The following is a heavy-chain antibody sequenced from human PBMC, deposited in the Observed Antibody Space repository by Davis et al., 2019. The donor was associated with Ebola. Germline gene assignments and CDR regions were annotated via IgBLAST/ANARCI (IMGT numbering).Heavy chain of an antibody. CDR1: GYTFTSYG. CDR2: INAGNGTT. J-gene: IGHJ6*02. Sequence: ASVKVSCKASGYTFTSYGISWVRQAPGQGLEWMGWINAGNGTTKYSQKFQGRVTITRDTSASTAYMELSSLRAEDTAVYYCAVLGAAARPLHYYYYGMDVWGQGTTVTVSS. D-gene: IGHD6-6*01. V-gene: IGHV1-3*01. CDR3: AVLGAAARPLHYYYYGMDV.